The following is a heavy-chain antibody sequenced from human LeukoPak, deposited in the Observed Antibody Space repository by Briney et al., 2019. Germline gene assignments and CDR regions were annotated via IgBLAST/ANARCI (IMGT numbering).Heavy chain of an antibody. D-gene: IGHD6-13*01. CDR3: ARGHRYRSSGKRVGGYDY. Sequence: PSETLSLTCAVYGGSFNGYFWSWIRQPPGKGLEWIGEIDHSGGANYNPSLKSRVTISLDTSKNQFSLRLPSVAAADTAMYHGARGHRYRSSGKRVGGYDYWGQGTLVTVSS. CDR2: IDHSGGA. V-gene: IGHV4-34*01. J-gene: IGHJ4*02. CDR1: GGSFNGYF.